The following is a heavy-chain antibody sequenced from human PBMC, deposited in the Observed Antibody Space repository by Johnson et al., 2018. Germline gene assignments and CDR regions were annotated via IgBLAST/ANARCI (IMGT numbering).Heavy chain of an antibody. V-gene: IGHV3-74*01. CDR3: ARASTVVTPWDYYYYMDV. D-gene: IGHD4-23*01. CDR1: GFTFSSYW. Sequence: VQLQESGGGLVQPGGSLRLSCAASGFTFSSYWLHWVRQAPGKGLVWVSRIHSDGSSTSYADSVKGRLTISRDNAKNTLYLQMNSLSAEDTAVYYWARASTVVTPWDYYYYMDVWGKGTTVTVSS. J-gene: IGHJ6*03. CDR2: IHSDGSST.